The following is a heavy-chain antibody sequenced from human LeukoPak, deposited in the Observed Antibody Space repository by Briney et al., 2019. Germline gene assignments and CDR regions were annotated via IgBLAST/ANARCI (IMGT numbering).Heavy chain of an antibody. Sequence: ASVKVSCKASGYTFTGYYMHWVRQAPGQGLEWMGWINPNSGGANYAQKFQGRVTMTRDTSISTAYMELSRLRSDDTAVYYCARDITMSITNPYYYMDVWGKGTTVTISS. CDR3: ARDITMSITNPYYYMDV. D-gene: IGHD3-3*01. V-gene: IGHV1-2*02. CDR1: GYTFTGYY. CDR2: INPNSGGA. J-gene: IGHJ6*03.